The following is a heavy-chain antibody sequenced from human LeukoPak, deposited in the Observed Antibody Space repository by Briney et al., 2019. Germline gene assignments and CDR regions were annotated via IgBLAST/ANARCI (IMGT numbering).Heavy chain of an antibody. CDR3: ARDRGAAGYYYYMDV. J-gene: IGHJ6*03. V-gene: IGHV1-2*02. CDR2: INPNSGGT. Sequence: ASVKVSCKASGYTFTGYYMHWVRQAPGQGLEWMGWINPNSGGTNYAQKFQGRVTMTTDTSTSTAYMELRSLRSDDTAVYYCARDRGAAGYYYYMDVWGKGTTVTVSS. D-gene: IGHD6-13*01. CDR1: GYTFTGYY.